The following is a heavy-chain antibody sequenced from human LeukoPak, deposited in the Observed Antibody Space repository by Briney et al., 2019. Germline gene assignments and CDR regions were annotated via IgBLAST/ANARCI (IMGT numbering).Heavy chain of an antibody. CDR3: ARGGPGVVRYYYYGMDV. CDR1: GFTFSSYA. V-gene: IGHV3-23*01. D-gene: IGHD3-3*01. Sequence: GGSLRLSCAASGFTFSSYAMSWVRQAPGKGLEWVSAISGSGGSTYYADSVKGRFTISRDNSKNTLYLQMNSLRSDDTAVYYCARGGPGVVRYYYYGMDVWGQGTTVTVSS. J-gene: IGHJ6*02. CDR2: ISGSGGST.